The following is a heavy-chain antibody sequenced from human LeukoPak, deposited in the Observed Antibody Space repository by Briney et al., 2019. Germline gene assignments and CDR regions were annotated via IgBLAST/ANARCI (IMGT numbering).Heavy chain of an antibody. D-gene: IGHD3-10*01. V-gene: IGHV1-69*13. Sequence: SVKVSCKASGYSFTSNYIHWVRQAPGQGLEWMGGIIPIFGTANYAQKFQGRVTITADESTSTAYMEPSSLRSEDTAVYYCARTMRKITMVRGVIPYYFDYWGQGTLVTVSS. CDR3: ARTMRKITMVRGVIPYYFDY. CDR1: GYSFTSNY. CDR2: IIPIFGTA. J-gene: IGHJ4*02.